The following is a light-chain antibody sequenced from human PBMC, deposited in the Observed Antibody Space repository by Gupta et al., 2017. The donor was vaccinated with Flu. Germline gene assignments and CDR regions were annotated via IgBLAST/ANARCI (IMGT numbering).Light chain of an antibody. CDR3: FSAADDNRM. Sequence: SYELTQPSSVSVSPGRTAKITCSGDVLAKKYARWFQQKPGQAPVLVIYKDSERPSGIPERFSGSRLGTTVTLTISGAQVEDEADYFCFSAADDNRMFGGGTKLTVL. V-gene: IGLV3-27*01. CDR2: KDS. CDR1: VLAKKY. J-gene: IGLJ3*02.